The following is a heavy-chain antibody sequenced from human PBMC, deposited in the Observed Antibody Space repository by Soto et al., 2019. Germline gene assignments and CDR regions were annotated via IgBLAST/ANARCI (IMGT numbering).Heavy chain of an antibody. CDR3: ARDRVRRDNRPYGMDV. D-gene: IGHD3-22*01. CDR1: GDSIASGPYY. Sequence: QVQLQESGPGLVKPSQTLSLTCTVSGDSIASGPYYWTWIRQHPGKGLEWIGNIFYTGSTYYNPSLQSRVSISVDTCKNQFSLSLTSVTAADTAIYYCARDRVRRDNRPYGMDVWGQGTTVTVSS. J-gene: IGHJ6*02. CDR2: IFYTGST. V-gene: IGHV4-31*03.